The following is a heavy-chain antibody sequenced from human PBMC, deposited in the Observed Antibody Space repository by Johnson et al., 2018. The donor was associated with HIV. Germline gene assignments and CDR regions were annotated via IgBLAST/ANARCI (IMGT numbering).Heavy chain of an antibody. CDR2: ISYDGSNK. J-gene: IGHJ3*02. CDR3: SKEGRDCTGGVCYSLAFDI. D-gene: IGHD2-8*02. CDR1: GFTFSSYG. Sequence: QVQLVESGGGVVQPGRSLRLSCAASGFTFSSYGMHWVRQAPGKGLEWVAVISYDGSNKYYADSVKGRFTISRDNSKNTLYLQMNSLRAEDPAVYYCSKEGRDCTGGVCYSLAFDIWGQGTMVTVSS. V-gene: IGHV3-30*18.